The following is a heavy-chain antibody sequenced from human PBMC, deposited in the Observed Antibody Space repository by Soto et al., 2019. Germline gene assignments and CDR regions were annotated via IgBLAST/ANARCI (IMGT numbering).Heavy chain of an antibody. Sequence: QVQLVQSGAEVKKPGSSVKVSCKASGGTFSSYAISWVRQAPGQGLEWMGGIIPIFGTANYAQKFQGRVTITADESTSTSYMELSSLRSEDTAVYYCARIVRQQVQGDDYYYCGMVVWGRGTTVTVSS. J-gene: IGHJ6*02. CDR2: IIPIFGTA. D-gene: IGHD1-1*01. CDR1: GGTFSSYA. CDR3: ARIVRQQVQGDDYYYCGMVV. V-gene: IGHV1-69*01.